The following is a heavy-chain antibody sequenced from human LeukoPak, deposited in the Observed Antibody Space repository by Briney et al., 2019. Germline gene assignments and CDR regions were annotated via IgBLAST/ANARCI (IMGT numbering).Heavy chain of an antibody. J-gene: IGHJ4*02. CDR2: VWYDGGDK. V-gene: IGHV3-30*02. D-gene: IGHD3-10*01. Sequence: GGSLRLSCAASGFTFSSYAMHWVRQAPGKGLEWVAFVWYDGGDKYYADSVKGRFTISRDNSKNTLSLQMNSLRAEDTAVYYCAKDRSTGLGSHFGYYFDYWGQGTLVTVSS. CDR3: AKDRSTGLGSHFGYYFDY. CDR1: GFTFSSYA.